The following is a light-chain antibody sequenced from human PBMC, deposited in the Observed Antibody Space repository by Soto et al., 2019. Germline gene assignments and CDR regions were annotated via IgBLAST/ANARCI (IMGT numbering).Light chain of an antibody. CDR1: QRVSSF. V-gene: IGKV3-11*01. J-gene: IGKJ4*01. CDR2: DAS. Sequence: EIVFTQSPATLSLSPGERATLSCRASQRVSSFLAWYQQKPGQAPRLLIYDASNRATGIPARFSGSRSGTDFTLTISSLEPEDFAVYYCQQRSNWPPATVGAGTKGDIK. CDR3: QQRSNWPPAT.